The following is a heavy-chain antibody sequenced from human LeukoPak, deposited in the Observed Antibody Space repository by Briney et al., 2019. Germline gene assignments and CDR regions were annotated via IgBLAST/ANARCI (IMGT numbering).Heavy chain of an antibody. CDR3: ATVDVESDIDY. CDR2: FKHDGST. V-gene: IGHV4-59*01. CDR1: GGSMSSDY. D-gene: IGHD2-21*02. J-gene: IGHJ4*02. Sequence: SETLSLTCTVSGGSMSSDYWCWIRQSPGMGLEWIGYFKHDGSTGYNPSLKSRATISVDRSKNLFSLKVNSVTAADTAVYYCATVDVESDIDYWGQGTLVTVSS.